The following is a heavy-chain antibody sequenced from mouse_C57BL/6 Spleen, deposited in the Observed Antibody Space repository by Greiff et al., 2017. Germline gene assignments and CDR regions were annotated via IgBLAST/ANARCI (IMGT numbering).Heavy chain of an antibody. J-gene: IGHJ2*01. CDR3: ATRQLRLRYYFDY. Sequence: VQLKESGPELVKPGASVKISCKASGYSFTGYYMNWVKQSPEKSLEWIGEINPSTGGTTYNQKFKAKATLTVDKSSSTAYMQLKSLTSEDSAVYYCATRQLRLRYYFDYWGQGTTLTVSS. D-gene: IGHD3-2*02. CDR2: INPSTGGT. CDR1: GYSFTGYY. V-gene: IGHV1-42*01.